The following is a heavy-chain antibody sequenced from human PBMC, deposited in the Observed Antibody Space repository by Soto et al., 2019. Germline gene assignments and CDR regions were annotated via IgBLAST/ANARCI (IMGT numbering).Heavy chain of an antibody. CDR2: INHSGST. J-gene: IGHJ3*02. CDR3: ASGPPDYDILTGFGNDAFDI. CDR1: GGTFSGYY. Sequence: SETLSLTCAVYGGTFSGYYWIWIRQPPGKGLEWIGEINHSGSTNYNPSLKSRVTISVDTSKNQFSLKLSSVTAADTAVYYCASGPPDYDILTGFGNDAFDIWGQGTMVTVSS. V-gene: IGHV4-34*01. D-gene: IGHD3-9*01.